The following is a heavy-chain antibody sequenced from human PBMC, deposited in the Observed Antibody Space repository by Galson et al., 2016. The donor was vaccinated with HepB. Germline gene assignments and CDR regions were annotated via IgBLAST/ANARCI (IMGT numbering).Heavy chain of an antibody. J-gene: IGHJ3*02. V-gene: IGHV3-7*02. CDR2: IKQDGSEI. Sequence: SLRLSCAASGITLSTYWMSWVRQAPGKGLEWVANIKQDGSEIKYVDSVKGRFTISRDNSKNTLDLQLSSLRHEDTAVYYCAKHTGAGAFDICGQGTMVTVSS. D-gene: IGHD1-14*01. CDR1: GITLSTYW. CDR3: AKHTGAGAFDI.